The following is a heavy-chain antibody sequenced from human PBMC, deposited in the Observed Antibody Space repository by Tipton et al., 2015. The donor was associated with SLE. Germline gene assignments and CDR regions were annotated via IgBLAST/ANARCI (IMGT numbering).Heavy chain of an antibody. CDR2: IKQDGSEK. CDR3: ARRVSVSSYYYYYYGMDV. Sequence: GSLRLSCAASGFTFSSYWMSWVRQAPGKGLEWVANIKQDGSEKYYVDSVKGRFTISRDNAKNSLYLQMNSLRAEDTAVYYCARRVSVSSYYYYYYGMDVWGQGTTVTVSS. J-gene: IGHJ6*02. CDR1: GFTFSSYW. D-gene: IGHD2-8*01. V-gene: IGHV3-7*01.